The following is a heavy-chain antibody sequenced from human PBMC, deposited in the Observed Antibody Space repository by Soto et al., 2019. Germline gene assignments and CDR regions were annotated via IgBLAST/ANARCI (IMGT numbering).Heavy chain of an antibody. CDR2: ISTYNGNT. J-gene: IGHJ5*02. CDR1: GYTFHTYG. Sequence: QVQLVQSGAEVKKPGASVKVSCKASGYTFHTYGITWVRQDPGQGLEWMGWISTYNGNTEYVQKFQDRVTMTTDPSTSTAYMELRSLRSDDTAVYYCARKSTSSSWFDPWGQGTLVTVSS. D-gene: IGHD6-6*01. V-gene: IGHV1-18*01. CDR3: ARKSTSSSWFDP.